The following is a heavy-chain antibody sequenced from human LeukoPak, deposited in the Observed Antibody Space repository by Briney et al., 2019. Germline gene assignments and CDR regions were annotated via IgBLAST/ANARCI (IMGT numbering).Heavy chain of an antibody. CDR2: ISGSARST. V-gene: IGHV3-23*01. CDR1: GFTFSTSA. D-gene: IGHD1-14*01. Sequence: GGSLRLSCAASGFTFSTSAMGWVRQAPGKGLEWVSTISGSARSTHYADPVKGRFTISRDNSKEMLYLLMSSLRPEDTAVYYCAKVGDNLDYWGQGILVTVSS. J-gene: IGHJ4*02. CDR3: AKVGDNLDY.